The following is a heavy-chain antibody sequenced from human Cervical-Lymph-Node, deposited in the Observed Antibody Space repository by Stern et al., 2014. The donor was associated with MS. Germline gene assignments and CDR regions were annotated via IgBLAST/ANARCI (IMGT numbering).Heavy chain of an antibody. CDR3: ARGRNVGVNYYFDY. CDR2: IWSDGSNP. J-gene: IGHJ4*02. Sequence: QLVESGGGVVQPGKSLRLSCVASGFTFSGYGMHWVRQAPGKGLEWGAFIWSDGSNPSYADSVQGRFTIARDNLQNTLHLHMNNVTAADTARYYCARGRNVGVNYYFDYWGQGSLVTVSS. D-gene: IGHD3-16*01. V-gene: IGHV3-33*01. CDR1: GFTFSGYG.